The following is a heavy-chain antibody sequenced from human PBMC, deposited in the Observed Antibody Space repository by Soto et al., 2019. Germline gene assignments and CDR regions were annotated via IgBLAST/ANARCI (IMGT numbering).Heavy chain of an antibody. V-gene: IGHV4-31*03. CDR1: DDPISSGGYY. CDR2: ISDSGRT. CDR3: ARNDSGSKNFDY. Sequence: QVQLQESGPGLVKPSQTLSLTCTVSDDPISSGGYYWSWIRQHPGKGLEWIGYISDSGRTYYNPSLKSRVTISADTSKNQFSLKLRFVTAADTAVYYCARNDSGSKNFDYWGQGTLVTVSS. J-gene: IGHJ4*02. D-gene: IGHD3-10*01.